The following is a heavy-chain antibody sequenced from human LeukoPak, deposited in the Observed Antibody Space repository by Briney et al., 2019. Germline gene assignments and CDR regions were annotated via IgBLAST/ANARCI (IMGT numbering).Heavy chain of an antibody. CDR2: ISKDGSTT. CDR1: GFTVSSNY. Sequence: PGGSLRLSCAASGFTVSSNYMSWVRQAPGKGLVWVSRISKDGSTTNYADSVKGRFTISRDNAKNTLYLQMNSLTAEDTALYYCARGASSGYRIDYWGQGTLVTVSS. J-gene: IGHJ4*02. D-gene: IGHD5-18*01. CDR3: ARGASSGYRIDY. V-gene: IGHV3-74*01.